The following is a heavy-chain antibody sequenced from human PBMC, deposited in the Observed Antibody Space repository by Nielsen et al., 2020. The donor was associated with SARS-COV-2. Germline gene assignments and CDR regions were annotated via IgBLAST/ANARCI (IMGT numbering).Heavy chain of an antibody. CDR3: ARGVDYGDYDFDY. V-gene: IGHV1-2*06. Sequence: ASVKVSCKASGYTFTGYYMHWVRQAPGQGLEWMGRINPNSGGTNYAQKFQGRVTMTRDTSISTAYMELSRLRSDDTAVYYCARGVDYGDYDFDYWGQGTLVTVSS. CDR1: GYTFTGYY. CDR2: INPNSGGT. J-gene: IGHJ4*02. D-gene: IGHD4-17*01.